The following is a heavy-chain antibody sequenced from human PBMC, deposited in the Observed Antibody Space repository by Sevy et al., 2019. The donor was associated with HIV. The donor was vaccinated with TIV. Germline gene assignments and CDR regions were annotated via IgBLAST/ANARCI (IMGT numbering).Heavy chain of an antibody. J-gene: IGHJ6*03. CDR2: IYSGGST. D-gene: IGHD2-2*01. CDR3: ARDRGDIVVVPAATQYYYYYYYYMDV. V-gene: IGHV3-66*02. Sequence: GSLRLSCAASGFTVSSNYMSWVRQAPGKGLEWVSVIYSGGSTYYADSVKGRFTISRDNSKNTLYLQMNSLRAEDTAVYYCARDRGDIVVVPAATQYYYYYYYYMDVWGKGTTVTVSS. CDR1: GFTVSSNY.